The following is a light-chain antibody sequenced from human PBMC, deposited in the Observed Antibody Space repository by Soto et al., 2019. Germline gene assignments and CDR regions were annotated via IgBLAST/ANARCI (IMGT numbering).Light chain of an antibody. CDR2: VAS. V-gene: IGKV1-9*01. Sequence: DIQLTQSPSFLSASVGDRVTITCRASQDISSYLAWYQQRPGKPPKLLIYVASTLQSGVTSRFRGSGSGTEFTLTISSLQPEDFTTYYGQQLNSYPFGPGTKVAIK. J-gene: IGKJ3*01. CDR1: QDISSY. CDR3: QQLNSYP.